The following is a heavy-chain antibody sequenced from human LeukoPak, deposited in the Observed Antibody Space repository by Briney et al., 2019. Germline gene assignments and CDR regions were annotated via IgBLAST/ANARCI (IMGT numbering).Heavy chain of an antibody. Sequence: LSLTCGVSGGSISSTNWWSWVRQPPGQGLEWVAVMSYDGRNEYYADSVKGRFTISRDNSRNTLYLQMNSLSAEDTAVYYCARCSTSSGHSVKWFDPWGQGTLVTVSS. CDR3: ARCSTSSGHSVKWFDP. CDR1: GGSISSTN. J-gene: IGHJ5*02. CDR2: MSYDGRNE. D-gene: IGHD3-22*01. V-gene: IGHV3-30*04.